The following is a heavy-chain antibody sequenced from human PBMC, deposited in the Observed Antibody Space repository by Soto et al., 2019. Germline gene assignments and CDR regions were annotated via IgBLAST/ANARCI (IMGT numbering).Heavy chain of an antibody. V-gene: IGHV5-51*01. CDR1: GYSFTTYW. D-gene: IGHD2-15*01. Sequence: GESLKISCKGSGYSFTTYWIGWVRQMPGKGLEWMGIIYPGDSDTRYSPSFQGQVTISADKPISTAYLQWSSLKASDTAMYYCARLRYCSGGHCYSDYWGQGALVTVSS. CDR2: IYPGDSDT. CDR3: ARLRYCSGGHCYSDY. J-gene: IGHJ4*02.